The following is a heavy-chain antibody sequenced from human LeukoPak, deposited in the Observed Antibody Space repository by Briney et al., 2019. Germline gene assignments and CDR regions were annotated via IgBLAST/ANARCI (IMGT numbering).Heavy chain of an antibody. J-gene: IGHJ5*02. CDR3: AITYCSSTSCYPLGWFDP. D-gene: IGHD2-2*01. CDR1: GYTFTSYG. V-gene: IGHV1-18*01. CDR2: ISAYNGNT. Sequence: ASVKVSCKASGYTFTSYGISWVRQAPGQGLEWMGWISAYNGNTNYAQKLQGRVTMTTDTSTSTVYMELSSLRSEDTAVYYCAITYCSSTSCYPLGWFDPWGQGTLVTVSS.